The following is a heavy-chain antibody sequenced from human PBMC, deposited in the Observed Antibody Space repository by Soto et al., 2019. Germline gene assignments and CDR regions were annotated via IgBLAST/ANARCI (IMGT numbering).Heavy chain of an antibody. V-gene: IGHV4-59*08. CDR2: IYYSGST. Sequence: SETLSLTCTVSGGSISSYYWSWVRQPPGKGLEWIGYIYYSGSTNYNPSLKSRVTISVDTSKNQFSLKLSSVTAADTAVYYCARLSSSSWYGWFDPWGQGTLVTVSS. CDR1: GGSISSYY. D-gene: IGHD6-13*01. J-gene: IGHJ5*02. CDR3: ARLSSSSWYGWFDP.